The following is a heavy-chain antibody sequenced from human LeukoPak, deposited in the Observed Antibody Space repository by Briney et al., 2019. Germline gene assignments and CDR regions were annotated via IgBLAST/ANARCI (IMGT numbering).Heavy chain of an antibody. CDR3: AIVTIFSGSDY. Sequence: ASVKVSCKASGYTFTGYYMHWVRQAPGQGLEWMGWINPNSGGTNYAQKFQGRVTMTRNTSISTAYMELSSLRSEDTAVYYCAIVTIFSGSDYWGQGTLVTVSS. V-gene: IGHV1-2*02. J-gene: IGHJ4*02. D-gene: IGHD3-9*01. CDR1: GYTFTGYY. CDR2: INPNSGGT.